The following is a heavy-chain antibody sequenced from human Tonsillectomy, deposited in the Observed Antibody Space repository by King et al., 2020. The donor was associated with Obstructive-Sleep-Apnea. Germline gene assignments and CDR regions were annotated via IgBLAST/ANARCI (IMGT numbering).Heavy chain of an antibody. J-gene: IGHJ3*02. CDR3: AGQRGYWYDLPDAFDI. Sequence: VQLVESGGGVVQPGRSLRLSCAASGFTFSSYGMHWVRQAPGKGLEWVAVISYDGSNKYYADSVKGRFPISRDNSKPTLYLQMNSLRAEDTAVYYCAGQRGYWYDLPDAFDIWGEGTMVGVSS. CDR1: GFTFSSYG. D-gene: IGHD2-15*01. CDR2: ISYDGSNK. V-gene: IGHV3-30*03.